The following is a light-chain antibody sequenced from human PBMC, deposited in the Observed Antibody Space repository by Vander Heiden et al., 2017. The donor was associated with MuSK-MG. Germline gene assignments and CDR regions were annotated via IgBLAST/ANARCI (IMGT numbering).Light chain of an antibody. Sequence: DIVLTQTPLSLSVTPGQPASISCKSSQSLLRSDGKTFLYWYLQKAGQPPQLLIYEVSNRFYGVPDRFSGNGSGTDFTLRISRVEAEDVGLYYCMQHMLAPTFGQATKLXIK. CDR2: EVS. CDR3: MQHMLAPT. J-gene: IGKJ2*01. V-gene: IGKV2D-29*01. CDR1: QSLLRSDGKTF.